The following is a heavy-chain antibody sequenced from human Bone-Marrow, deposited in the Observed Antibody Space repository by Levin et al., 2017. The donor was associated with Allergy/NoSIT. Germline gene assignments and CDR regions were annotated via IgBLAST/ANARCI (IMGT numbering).Heavy chain of an antibody. D-gene: IGHD7-27*01. V-gene: IGHV4-34*01. CDR2: INHSGST. CDR3: ARGGGNRGYYFDY. J-gene: IGHJ4*02. Sequence: SQTLSLTCAVYGGSFSGYYWSWIRQPPGKGLEWIGEINHSGSTNYNPSLNSRVTISVDTSKNQFSLNLNSVTAADTAVYYCARGGGNRGYYFDYWGQGTLVTVSS. CDR1: GGSFSGYY.